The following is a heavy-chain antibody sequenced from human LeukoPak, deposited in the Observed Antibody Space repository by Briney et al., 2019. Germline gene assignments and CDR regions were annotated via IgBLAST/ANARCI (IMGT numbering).Heavy chain of an antibody. CDR2: IDPSDSYT. Sequence: GESLKISCKGSGYSFTNYWISWVRQMPGKGLEWMGRIDPSDSYTNYSPSFQGHVTISADKSISTAYLQWSSLKASDTAMYYCARHPVVVAATPDAFDIWGQGTMVTVSS. CDR3: ARHPVVVAATPDAFDI. D-gene: IGHD2-15*01. J-gene: IGHJ3*02. V-gene: IGHV5-10-1*01. CDR1: GYSFTNYW.